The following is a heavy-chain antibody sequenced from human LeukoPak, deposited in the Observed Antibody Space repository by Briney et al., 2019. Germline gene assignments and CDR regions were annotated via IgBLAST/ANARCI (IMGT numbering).Heavy chain of an antibody. CDR2: ISGSGGTT. D-gene: IGHD2-8*02. Sequence: GGSLRLSCAASGFTFSSYGMSWVRQAPGKGLEWVSAISGSGGTTYYADSVKGRFTISRDNSKNTLSLQMNSLRVEDTAIYYCATYRQVLLLFESWGQGTLVTVSS. V-gene: IGHV3-23*01. CDR3: ATYRQVLLLFES. CDR1: GFTFSSYG. J-gene: IGHJ4*02.